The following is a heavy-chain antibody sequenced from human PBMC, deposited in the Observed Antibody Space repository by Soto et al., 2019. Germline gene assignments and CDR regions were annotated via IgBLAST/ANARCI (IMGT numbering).Heavy chain of an antibody. CDR2: FNPTSGST. CDR3: ARDFAAGDY. D-gene: IGHD6-13*01. J-gene: IGHJ4*02. Sequence: QVQLVQSGAEVKKPGASVKLSCKASGYTFINYYIHWVRQAPGQGLEWMGIFNPTSGSTNYAQKFQGRVTLTMVTSTRTVYMELSSLRFDDTAVYYCARDFAAGDYWGQGTLVTVSS. CDR1: GYTFINYY. V-gene: IGHV1-46*01.